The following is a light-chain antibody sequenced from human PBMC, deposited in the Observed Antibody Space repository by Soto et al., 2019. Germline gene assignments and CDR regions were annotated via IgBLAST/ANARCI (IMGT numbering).Light chain of an antibody. Sequence: QSVLTQPASVSGSPGQSITISCTGTSSDVGGYNYVSWYQQHPGKAPKFMIYDVSNRPSGVSNRFPGSKSGNTASLTISGLQAEDEADYYCCSYTTSNTRQIVFGTGT. V-gene: IGLV2-14*01. CDR1: SSDVGGYNY. J-gene: IGLJ1*01. CDR2: DVS. CDR3: CSYTTSNTRQIV.